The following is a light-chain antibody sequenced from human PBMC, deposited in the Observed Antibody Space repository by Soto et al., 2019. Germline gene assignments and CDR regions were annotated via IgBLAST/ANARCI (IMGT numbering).Light chain of an antibody. Sequence: QSALTQPRSVSGSPGQSLTFSCTGTSSDVGAYDSVSWYQQHPGKAPKLMIYGVNKRPSGVPDRFSGSKSGNTASLTISGLQAEDEGDYYCSSFAGYYSLVFGGGTKVTVL. CDR2: GVN. CDR1: SSDVGAYDS. J-gene: IGLJ3*02. CDR3: SSFAGYYSLV. V-gene: IGLV2-11*01.